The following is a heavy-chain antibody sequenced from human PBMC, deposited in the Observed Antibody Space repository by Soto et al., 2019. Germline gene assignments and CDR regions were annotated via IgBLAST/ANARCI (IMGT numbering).Heavy chain of an antibody. CDR3: ARETTMIEWAVDI. D-gene: IGHD3-22*01. V-gene: IGHV1-69*04. J-gene: IGHJ3*02. CDR2: ISPIHGIT. Sequence: SVKVSCKASGGTFSSYTISWVRQAPGQGLEWMGRISPIHGITNYAQKLQGRVTITTDTSTSTAYMELSSLRSDDTAVYYCARETTMIEWAVDIWGQGTMVTVSS. CDR1: GGTFSSYT.